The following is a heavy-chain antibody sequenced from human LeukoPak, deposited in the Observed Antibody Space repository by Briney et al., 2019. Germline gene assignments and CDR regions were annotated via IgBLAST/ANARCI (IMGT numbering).Heavy chain of an antibody. CDR2: IIPMSRTT. CDR3: ASDSGSGMYYMDV. J-gene: IGHJ6*03. D-gene: IGHD3-10*01. V-gene: IGHV1-69*05. Sequence: VASVKVSCKASGDSVSDDISWVRQAPGQGFEWMGGIIPMSRTTDYAQKFRDRVTITTDESTSTVYMEVRSLSFEDTAIYYCASDSGSGMYYMDVWGKGTTVAVAS. CDR1: GDSVSDD.